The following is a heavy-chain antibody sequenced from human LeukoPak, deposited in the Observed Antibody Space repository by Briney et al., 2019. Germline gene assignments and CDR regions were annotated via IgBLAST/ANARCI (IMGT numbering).Heavy chain of an antibody. D-gene: IGHD6-13*01. J-gene: IGHJ6*03. CDR3: AKVGVGGAAAATGYYYYYMDV. CDR1: GFTFSSYA. CDR2: ISGSGGST. V-gene: IGHV3-23*01. Sequence: KPGGSLRLSCAASGFTFSSYAMSWVRQAPGKGLEWVSAISGSGGSTYYADSVKGRFTISRDNSKNTLYLQMNSLRAEDTAVYYCAKVGVGGAAAATGYYYYYMDVWGKGTTVTVSS.